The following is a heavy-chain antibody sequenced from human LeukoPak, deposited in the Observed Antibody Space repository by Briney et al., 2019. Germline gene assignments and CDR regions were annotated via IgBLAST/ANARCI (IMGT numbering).Heavy chain of an antibody. V-gene: IGHV3-30*02. CDR3: AKVPRMVATWYFDY. D-gene: IGHD5-12*01. J-gene: IGHJ4*02. CDR1: GFTFSSFG. Sequence: GGSLRLSCAASGFTFSSFGMHWVRQAPGKGLEWVAFIRYDGSNKYYADSVKGRFTISRDNSKNTPYLQMNSLRAEDTAVYYCAKVPRMVATWYFDYWGQGTLVTVSS. CDR2: IRYDGSNK.